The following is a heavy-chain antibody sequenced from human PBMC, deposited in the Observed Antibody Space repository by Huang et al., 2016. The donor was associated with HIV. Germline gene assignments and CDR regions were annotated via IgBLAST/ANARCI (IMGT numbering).Heavy chain of an antibody. D-gene: IGHD3-22*01. CDR2: VFNRGTT. J-gene: IGHJ4*02. V-gene: IGHV4-61*02. Sequence: IHLQESGPGLVKPSQTLFLTCAVSGESMTSGSYYRTWIRPPAGKGLEWSGDVFNRGTTDCSSSRKTRISIALDTCKSQFSLRLTSVTAADTALYYCATAPESFDIIGYYPRGFEFWGQGILVTVSS. CDR1: GESMTSGSYY. CDR3: ATAPESFDIIGYYPRGFEF.